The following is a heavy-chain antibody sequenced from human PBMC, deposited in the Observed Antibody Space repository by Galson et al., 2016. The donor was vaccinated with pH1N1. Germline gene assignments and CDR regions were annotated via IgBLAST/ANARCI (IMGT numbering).Heavy chain of an antibody. Sequence: SLRLSCAASGFTFSGSAMHWVRQASGKGLEWVGRIRSKADSYATAYAASGEGRFTISRDDSKNTAYLQMNSLKTEDTAVYYCTRPKSGSYEEFWFDPWGQGTLVTVSS. CDR3: TRPKSGSYEEFWFDP. CDR1: GFTFSGSA. J-gene: IGHJ5*02. V-gene: IGHV3-73*01. CDR2: IRSKADSYAT. D-gene: IGHD1-26*01.